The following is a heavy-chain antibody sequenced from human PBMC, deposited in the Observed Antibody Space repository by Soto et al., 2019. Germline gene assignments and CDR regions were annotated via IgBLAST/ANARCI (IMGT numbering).Heavy chain of an antibody. CDR1: GGSFSGYY. Sequence: SETLSLTCAVYGGSFSGYYWSWIRQPPGKGLEWIGEINHSGSTNYNPSLKSRVTISVDTSKNQFSLKLSSVTAADTAVYYCARECSGGSCYPHPQHAFEIWGQGTMVTV. D-gene: IGHD2-15*01. V-gene: IGHV4-34*01. CDR2: INHSGST. CDR3: ARECSGGSCYPHPQHAFEI. J-gene: IGHJ3*02.